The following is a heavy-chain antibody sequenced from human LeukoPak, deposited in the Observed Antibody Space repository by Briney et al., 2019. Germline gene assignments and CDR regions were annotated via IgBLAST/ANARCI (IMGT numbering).Heavy chain of an antibody. V-gene: IGHV1-69*05. Sequence: GASVKVSCKASGGTFSSYAISWVRQAPGQGLEWMGGIIPIFGTANYAQKLQGRVTITTDESTSTAYMELSSPRSEDTAVYYCARGVYDFSSYYYYYMDVWGKGTTVTVSS. CDR2: IIPIFGTA. J-gene: IGHJ6*03. CDR3: ARGVYDFSSYYYYYMDV. D-gene: IGHD3-3*01. CDR1: GGTFSSYA.